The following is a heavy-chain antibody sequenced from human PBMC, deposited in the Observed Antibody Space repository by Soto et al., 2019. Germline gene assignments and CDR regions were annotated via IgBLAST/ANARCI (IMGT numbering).Heavy chain of an antibody. V-gene: IGHV3-15*07. CDR1: GFTFSNAW. D-gene: IGHD2-15*01. J-gene: IGHJ3*02. CDR2: IKSKTDGGTT. CDR3: TTRDIVVVVAATRAFDI. Sequence: PGGSLRLSCAASGFTFSNAWMNWVRQAPGKGLEWVGRIKSKTDGGTTDYAAPVKGRFTISRDDSKNTLYLQMNSLKTEDTAVYYCTTRDIVVVVAATRAFDIWGQGTMVTV.